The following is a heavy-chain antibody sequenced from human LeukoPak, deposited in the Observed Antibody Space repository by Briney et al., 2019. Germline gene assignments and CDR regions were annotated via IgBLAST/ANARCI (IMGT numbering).Heavy chain of an antibody. CDR3: AKDSRRDYYFDY. CDR1: GFTFSSYG. Sequence: EGPLRLSCAASGFTFSSYGMHWVRKAPGKGLEWVAFIRYDGSNKYYADSVEGRFTISRDNSQNTLYLRMNRLRAEDTAVYYCAKDSRRDYYFDYWGQGTLVTVSS. CDR2: IRYDGSNK. V-gene: IGHV3-30*02. J-gene: IGHJ4*02. D-gene: IGHD3/OR15-3a*01.